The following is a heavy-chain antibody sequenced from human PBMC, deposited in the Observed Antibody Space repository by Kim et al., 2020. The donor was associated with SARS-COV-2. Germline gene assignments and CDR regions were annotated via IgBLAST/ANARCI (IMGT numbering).Heavy chain of an antibody. Sequence: GGSLRLSCAASGFTFSSYEMNWVRQAPGKGLEWVSYISGSGSTIYYADSVKGRFAISRDNAKNSLYLQMNSLRAEDTAVYYCTSEMATIRMGVTDAFDIWGQGTMVTVSS. D-gene: IGHD5-12*01. CDR3: TSEMATIRMGVTDAFDI. V-gene: IGHV3-48*03. J-gene: IGHJ3*02. CDR1: GFTFSSYE. CDR2: ISGSGSTI.